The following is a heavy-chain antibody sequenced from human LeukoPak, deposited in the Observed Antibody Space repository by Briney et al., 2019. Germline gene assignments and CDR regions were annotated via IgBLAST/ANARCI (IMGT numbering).Heavy chain of an antibody. D-gene: IGHD2-15*01. CDR2: IIPILGMT. V-gene: IGHV1-69*02. J-gene: IGHJ4*02. CDR3: ARGDCTGGSCPDY. CDR1: GGTFNSYT. Sequence: SVKVSCKASGGTFNSYTISWVRQAPAQGLEWMGRIIPILGMTNYAQKFQGRVTITADNSATTAYMDLSSLISEDTAVYYCARGDCTGGSCPDYWGQGTLVTVSS.